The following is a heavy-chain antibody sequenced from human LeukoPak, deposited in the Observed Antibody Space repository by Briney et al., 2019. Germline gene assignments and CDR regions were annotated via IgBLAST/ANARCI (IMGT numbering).Heavy chain of an antibody. D-gene: IGHD3-22*01. CDR2: IYHGGST. V-gene: IGHV4-59*01. J-gene: IGHJ5*02. CDR1: RGSISSYY. Sequence: PSETLSLTCIVSRGSISSYYWSWIRQPPGKGLEWTGYIYHGGSTNYNPSLKSRVTISGDTSKNKFFLNLSSVTAADTAMYYCARGRYYYDSSGYPYNWFDPWGQGTLVTVSS. CDR3: ARGRYYYDSSGYPYNWFDP.